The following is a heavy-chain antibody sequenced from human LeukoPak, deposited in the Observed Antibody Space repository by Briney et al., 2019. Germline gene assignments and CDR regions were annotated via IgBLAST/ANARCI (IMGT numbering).Heavy chain of an antibody. J-gene: IGHJ4*02. Sequence: GGSLRLSCAASGFTFSNAWMSWVRQAPGKGLEYVSSISADGGSTYYADSVKDRFTVSRDNSKNTLYLQMGSLRAEDMAVYYCARDPRGGSYHGYWGQGTLVTVSS. V-gene: IGHV3-64*02. CDR3: ARDPRGGSYHGY. CDR1: GFTFSNAW. CDR2: ISADGGST. D-gene: IGHD1-26*01.